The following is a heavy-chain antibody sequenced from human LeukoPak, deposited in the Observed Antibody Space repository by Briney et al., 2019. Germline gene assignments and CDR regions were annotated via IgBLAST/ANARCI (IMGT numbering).Heavy chain of an antibody. J-gene: IGHJ6*02. D-gene: IGHD2-2*01. V-gene: IGHV1-8*01. Sequence: ASVKVSCKASGYTFTSYDINWVRQATGQGLEWMGWMNPNSGNTGYAQKFQGRVTMTRNTSISTAYMELSSLRSEDTAVYYCARAFCSSTSCKRARTYGMDVWGQGTTVTVSS. CDR1: GYTFTSYD. CDR2: MNPNSGNT. CDR3: ARAFCSSTSCKRARTYGMDV.